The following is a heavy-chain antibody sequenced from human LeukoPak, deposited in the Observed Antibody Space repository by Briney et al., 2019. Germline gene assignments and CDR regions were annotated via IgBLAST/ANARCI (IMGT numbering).Heavy chain of an antibody. CDR3: ANYGSGSYRFDP. V-gene: IGHV4-31*03. CDR2: IHHSGST. CDR1: GGSISSGGYY. D-gene: IGHD3-10*01. Sequence: PSETLSLTCTVSGGSISSGGYYWSWIRQHPGKGLEWIGYIHHSGSTYYNPSLKSRLIISLDTSKNQFSLKLNSVTAVDTAVYYCANYGSGSYRFDPWGQGTLVTVSS. J-gene: IGHJ5*02.